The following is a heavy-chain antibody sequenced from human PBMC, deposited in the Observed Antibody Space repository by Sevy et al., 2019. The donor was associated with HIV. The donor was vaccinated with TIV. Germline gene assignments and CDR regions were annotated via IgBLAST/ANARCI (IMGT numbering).Heavy chain of an antibody. V-gene: IGHV3-30-3*01. D-gene: IGHD6-19*01. CDR3: AREVALFSSGWYEYFDY. CDR2: ISYDGSNK. Sequence: GGSLTLSCAASGFTFSSHAMHWVRQAPGKGLEWVAVISYDGSNKYLADSVRGRFTISRDNSKNTLYLQMNSLRVEDTAVYYCAREVALFSSGWYEYFDYWGQGTLVTVSS. J-gene: IGHJ4*02. CDR1: GFTFSSHA.